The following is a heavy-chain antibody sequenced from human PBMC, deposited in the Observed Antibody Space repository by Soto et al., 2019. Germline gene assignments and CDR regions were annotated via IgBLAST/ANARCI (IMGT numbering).Heavy chain of an antibody. CDR2: IYPGDSDT. Sequence: GESLKISCRGSGYSFTSYWIGWVRQMPGKGLEWMGIIYPGDSDTRYSPSFQGQVTISADKSISTAYLQWSSLKASDTAMDYCARHRAYYYDSSGYLDYWGQGNLVTVSS. CDR3: ARHRAYYYDSSGYLDY. CDR1: GYSFTSYW. V-gene: IGHV5-51*01. J-gene: IGHJ4*02. D-gene: IGHD3-22*01.